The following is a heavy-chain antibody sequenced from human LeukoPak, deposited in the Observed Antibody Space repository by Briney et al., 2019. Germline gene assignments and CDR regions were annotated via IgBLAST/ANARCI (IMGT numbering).Heavy chain of an antibody. CDR1: GYTFTSYY. CDR3: ARGQAPMITFGGVIVHPDWFDP. V-gene: IGHV1-46*01. Sequence: GASVKVSCTASGYTFTSYYMHWVRQAPGQGLEWMGIINPSGGSTSYAQTFQGRVTMTRDTSISTAYMELSRLRSDDTAVYYCARGQAPMITFGGVIVHPDWFDPWGQGTLVTVSS. CDR2: INPSGGST. D-gene: IGHD3-16*02. J-gene: IGHJ5*02.